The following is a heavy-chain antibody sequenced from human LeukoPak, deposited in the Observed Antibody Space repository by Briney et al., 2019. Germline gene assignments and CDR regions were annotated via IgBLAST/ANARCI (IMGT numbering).Heavy chain of an antibody. CDR3: AREDYYDSGSNDY. CDR1: GYTFTDYY. V-gene: IGHV1-8*03. D-gene: IGHD3-22*01. Sequence: ASVKVSCKASGYTFTDYYIHWVRQDTGQGLEWMGWMNPNSGNTGYAQKFQGRVTITRNTSISTAYMELSSLRSEDTAVYYCAREDYYDSGSNDYWGQGTLVTVSS. J-gene: IGHJ4*02. CDR2: MNPNSGNT.